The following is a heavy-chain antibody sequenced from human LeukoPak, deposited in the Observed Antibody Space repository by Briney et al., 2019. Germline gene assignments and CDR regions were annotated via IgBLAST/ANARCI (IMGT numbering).Heavy chain of an antibody. V-gene: IGHV3-23*01. CDR3: ARGIAVAGTVASFDY. J-gene: IGHJ4*02. Sequence: GGSLRLSYAASGFTFGSYAMSWVRQAPGKGLEWVSAISGSGGSTYYADSVRGRFTISRDNSKNTLYLHMNSLRAEDTAVYYCARGIAVAGTVASFDYWGQGTLVTVSS. CDR1: GFTFGSYA. CDR2: ISGSGGST. D-gene: IGHD6-19*01.